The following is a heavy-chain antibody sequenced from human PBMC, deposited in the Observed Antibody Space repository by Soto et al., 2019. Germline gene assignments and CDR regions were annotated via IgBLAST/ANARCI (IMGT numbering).Heavy chain of an antibody. V-gene: IGHV2-5*02. CDR1: GFSLSTSGVG. J-gene: IGHJ4*02. Sequence: SGPTLVKPTQTLTLTCTFSGFSLSTSGVGVGWIRQPPGKALEWLALIYWDDDKRYSPSLKSRLTITKDPSKNQVVLTMTNMDPVDTATYYCAHAFLYYDILTGYYTPPLSPQYYFDYWGQGTLVTVSS. D-gene: IGHD3-9*01. CDR3: AHAFLYYDILTGYYTPPLSPQYYFDY. CDR2: IYWDDDK.